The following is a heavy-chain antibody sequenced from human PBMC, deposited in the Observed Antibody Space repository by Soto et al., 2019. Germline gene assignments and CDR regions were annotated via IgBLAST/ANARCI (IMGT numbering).Heavy chain of an antibody. D-gene: IGHD6-13*01. J-gene: IGHJ5*02. CDR1: GYTFTSYG. V-gene: IGHV1-18*01. CDR3: ARDNGYSIAAWQFGP. Sequence: QVQLVQSGAEVKKPGASVKVSCKASGYTFTSYGISWVRQAPGQGLEWMGWISAYNGNTNYAQKLQGRVTMTTDTSPSTAYMELRSLGSDDTAVYYSARDNGYSIAAWQFGPWGQGTLVTVSS. CDR2: ISAYNGNT.